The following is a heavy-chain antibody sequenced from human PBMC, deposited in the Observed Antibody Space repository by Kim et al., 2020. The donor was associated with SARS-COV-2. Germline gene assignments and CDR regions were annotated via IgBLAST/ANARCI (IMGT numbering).Heavy chain of an antibody. V-gene: IGHV3-9*01. D-gene: IGHD1-26*01. CDR3: AKDSTSGSYSYYYGMDV. CDR1: GFTFDDYA. J-gene: IGHJ6*02. CDR2: ISWNSGFI. Sequence: GGSLRLSCRASGFTFDDYAMHWVRQVPGKGLQWVSGISWNSGFIGYADSVRGRFTISRDNGKNSLSLEMNSLRTEDTALYYCAKDSTSGSYSYYYGMDVWGQGTTVTLSS.